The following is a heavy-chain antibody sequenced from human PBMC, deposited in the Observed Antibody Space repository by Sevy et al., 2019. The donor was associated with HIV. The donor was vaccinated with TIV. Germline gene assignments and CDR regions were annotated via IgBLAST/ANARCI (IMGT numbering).Heavy chain of an antibody. V-gene: IGHV3-30-3*01. CDR3: AILGVDCVSTNCYRMRSLSFDF. CDR2: ISYDGSSK. Sequence: GGSLRLSCAASRFTFSSFAMHWVRQAPGKGLEWVAVISYDGSSKYYPDSVKGRFTISRDNAKNTLYLQMNRLRPEDTAVYFCAILGVDCVSTNCYRMRSLSFDFWGQGTLVTVSS. D-gene: IGHD2-2*01. J-gene: IGHJ4*01. CDR1: RFTFSSFA.